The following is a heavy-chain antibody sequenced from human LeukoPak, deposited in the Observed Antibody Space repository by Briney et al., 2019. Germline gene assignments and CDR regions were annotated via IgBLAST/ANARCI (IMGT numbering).Heavy chain of an antibody. V-gene: IGHV1-69*02. Sequence: WASVKVSCKASGYTFTGYYMHWVRQAPGQGLEWMGRIIPILGIANYAQKFQGRVTITADKSTSTAYMELSSLRSEDTAVYYCAITFPQPGPLCDIWGQGTMVTVSS. CDR3: AITFPQPGPLCDI. CDR2: IIPILGIA. D-gene: IGHD1-14*01. CDR1: GYTFTGYY. J-gene: IGHJ3*02.